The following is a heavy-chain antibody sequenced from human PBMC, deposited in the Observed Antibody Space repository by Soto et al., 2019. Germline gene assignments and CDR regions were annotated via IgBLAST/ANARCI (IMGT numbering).Heavy chain of an antibody. D-gene: IGHD2-8*02. V-gene: IGHV5-51*01. Sequence: GESLKISCKGSGSGYSFTKFWIGWVRQVPGKGLEWMGIIDPDDSESRYNPAFQGRITFSVDKSVDTAYLQWSRLKASDIAMYYCERRGDSSLGGYYFDHWGQGTLVTVSS. J-gene: IGHJ4*01. CDR2: IDPDDSES. CDR3: ERRGDSSLGGYYFDH. CDR1: GSGYSFTKFW.